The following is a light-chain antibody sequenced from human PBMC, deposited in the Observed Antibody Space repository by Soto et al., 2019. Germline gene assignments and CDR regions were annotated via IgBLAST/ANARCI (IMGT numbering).Light chain of an antibody. J-gene: IGKJ3*01. CDR2: AAS. Sequence: DIQMTQSPSSLSASVGARATITCRASQGISNNLAWYQQKPGKVPKLLIYAASTFQSAVTSRFSGSGSGTDFTLTISSLQPEDVATYYCQKYNSAPLTFGPGTKVDI. CDR1: QGISNN. CDR3: QKYNSAPLT. V-gene: IGKV1-27*01.